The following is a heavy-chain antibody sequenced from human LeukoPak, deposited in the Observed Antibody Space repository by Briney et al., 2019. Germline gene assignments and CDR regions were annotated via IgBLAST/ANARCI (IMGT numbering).Heavy chain of an antibody. CDR2: IYYSGST. J-gene: IGHJ6*02. CDR3: ARLDYDILTGYPRYYGMDV. CDR1: GGSISSYY. Sequence: PSETLSLTCTVSGGSISSYYWSWIRPPPGKGLEWIGYIYYSGSTNYNPSLKSRVTISVDTSKNQFSLKLSSVTAADTAVYYCARLDYDILTGYPRYYGMDVWGQGTTVTVSS. D-gene: IGHD3-9*01. V-gene: IGHV4-59*08.